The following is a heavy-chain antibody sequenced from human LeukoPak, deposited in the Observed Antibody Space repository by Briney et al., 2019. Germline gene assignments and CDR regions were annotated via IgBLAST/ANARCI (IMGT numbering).Heavy chain of an antibody. D-gene: IGHD2-8*01. J-gene: IGHJ5*02. CDR2: IYTSGST. V-gene: IGHV4-61*02. CDR1: GGSISSGSYY. Sequence: PSETLSLTCTVSGGSISSGSYYWSWIRQPAGKGLEWIGRIYTSGSTNYNPSLKSRVTMSVDTSKNQFSLKLSSVTAADTAVYYCARQRMAAEALMVYSWFDPWGQGTLVTVSS. CDR3: ARQRMAAEALMVYSWFDP.